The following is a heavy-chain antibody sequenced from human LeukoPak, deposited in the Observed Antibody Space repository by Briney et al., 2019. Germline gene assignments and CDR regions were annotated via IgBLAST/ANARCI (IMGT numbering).Heavy chain of an antibody. D-gene: IGHD3-10*01. CDR2: IYPGDSDT. V-gene: IGHV5-51*01. CDR3: ARLTYGSGSYSPFDY. Sequence: GESLKISCKGSGYSFTSYWIGWVRQMPGKGLEWMGIIYPGDSDTRYSPSFQGQVTISADKSISTAYLQWSSLKASDTAMYYCARLTYGSGSYSPFDYWGQGTLVTVSS. J-gene: IGHJ4*02. CDR1: GYSFTSYW.